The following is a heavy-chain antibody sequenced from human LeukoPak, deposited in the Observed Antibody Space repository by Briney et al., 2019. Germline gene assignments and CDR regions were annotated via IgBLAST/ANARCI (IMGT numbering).Heavy chain of an antibody. Sequence: ASVKVSCTASGYTFTSYYMHWVRQAPGHGLEWMGIINPSGGSTSYAQKFQGRVTMTRDTSTSTVYMELSSLRSEDTAVYYCARVRSTVVTPSYYFDYWGQGTLVTVSS. CDR2: INPSGGST. V-gene: IGHV1-46*01. CDR3: ARVRSTVVTPSYYFDY. CDR1: GYTFTSYY. D-gene: IGHD4-23*01. J-gene: IGHJ4*02.